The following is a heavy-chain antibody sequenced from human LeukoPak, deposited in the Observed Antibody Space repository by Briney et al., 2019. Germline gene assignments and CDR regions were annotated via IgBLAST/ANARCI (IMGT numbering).Heavy chain of an antibody. CDR2: ISSSGSV. Sequence: SETLSLTCTVSRGSISGSIRSYYWSWLRQPPGKGREWIGYISSSGSVNATPSLRSRVTISVPTSKNPSFLTLSSVSAADTAVYSCARIPLGYSGAYYFDYWGQGTLVTVSP. V-gene: IGHV4-4*09. D-gene: IGHD5-12*01. CDR1: RGSISGSIRSYY. CDR3: ARIPLGYSGAYYFDY. J-gene: IGHJ4*02.